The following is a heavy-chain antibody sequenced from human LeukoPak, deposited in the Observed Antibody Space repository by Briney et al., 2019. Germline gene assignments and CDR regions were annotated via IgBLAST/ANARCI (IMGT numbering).Heavy chain of an antibody. Sequence: GASVKVSCKASGYTFTSYYMHWVRQAPGQGLEWMGIINPSGGSTSYAQKFQGRVTMTRDTSTSTVYMELSSLRSADTAVYYCARAGFEFGYFQHWGQGTLVTVSS. J-gene: IGHJ1*01. V-gene: IGHV1-46*01. CDR2: INPSGGST. CDR3: ARAGFEFGYFQH. D-gene: IGHD3-10*01. CDR1: GYTFTSYY.